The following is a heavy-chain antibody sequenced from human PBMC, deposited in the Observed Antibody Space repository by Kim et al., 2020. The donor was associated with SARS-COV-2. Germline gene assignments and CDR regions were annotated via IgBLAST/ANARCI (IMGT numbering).Heavy chain of an antibody. CDR3: ARSTGSYSSGQH. J-gene: IGHJ4*02. D-gene: IGHD6-19*01. V-gene: IGHV1-18*01. Sequence: NYAQNLTGRVTMTTDTSTSTAYMELRSLGSDDTAVYYCARSTGSYSSGQHWGQGTLVTVSS.